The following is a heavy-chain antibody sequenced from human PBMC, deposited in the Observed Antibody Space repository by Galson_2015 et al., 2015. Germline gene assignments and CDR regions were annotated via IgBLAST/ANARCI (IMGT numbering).Heavy chain of an antibody. J-gene: IGHJ3*02. CDR3: ARDNGGPGTEGDAFDI. CDR1: GASTNTYY. CDR2: IYNSGST. Sequence: SETLSLTCPVSGASTNTYYWNWIRQPPGKGLEWIGYIYNSGSTNYNPSLKSRVTISIDTSKNQFSLKPSPVTAADTAVYYCARDNGGPGTEGDAFDIWGQGTMVTVSS. D-gene: IGHD3-10*01. V-gene: IGHV4-59*12.